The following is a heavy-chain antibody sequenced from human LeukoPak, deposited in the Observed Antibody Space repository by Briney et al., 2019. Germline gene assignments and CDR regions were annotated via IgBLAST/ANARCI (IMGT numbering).Heavy chain of an antibody. J-gene: IGHJ5*02. Sequence: SQTLSLTCAISGDSVSSNSVTWNWIRQSPSRGLEWLSRTYYRSTWYNDYAVSVRGRITVNPDTSKNQFSLHLNSVTPEDTAVYYCARRLTQYDCFDPWGQGILVTVSS. V-gene: IGHV6-1*01. CDR3: ARRLTQYDCFDP. CDR1: GDSVSSNSVT. CDR2: TYYRSTWYN. D-gene: IGHD2-2*01.